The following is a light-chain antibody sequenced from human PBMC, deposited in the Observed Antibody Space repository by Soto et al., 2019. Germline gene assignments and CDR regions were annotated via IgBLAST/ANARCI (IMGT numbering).Light chain of an antibody. CDR1: RGIYNY. CDR3: QKYDSAPRT. CDR2: AAS. J-gene: IGKJ1*01. Sequence: DVQVTQSPASLSASVGDRVNISCRTSRGIYNYLAWYQQKSGQIPKLLINAASSLQSGVPSRFSGSGSGTDFTLSISSLQPEDVATYYCQKYDSAPRTFGHGTKVDIK. V-gene: IGKV1-27*01.